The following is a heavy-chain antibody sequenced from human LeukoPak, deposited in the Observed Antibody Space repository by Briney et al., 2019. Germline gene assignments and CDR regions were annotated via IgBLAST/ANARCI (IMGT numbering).Heavy chain of an antibody. V-gene: IGHV4-30-2*01. CDR2: IYHSGST. CDR1: GGSISSGGYY. CDR3: ASTILYSGSYYFDY. D-gene: IGHD1-26*01. J-gene: IGHJ4*02. Sequence: PSETLSLTCTVSGGSISSGGYYWSWIRQPPGKGLEWIGYIYHSGSTYYNPSLKSRVTISVDRSKNQFSLKLSSVTAADTAVYYCASTILYSGSYYFDYWGQGTLVTVSS.